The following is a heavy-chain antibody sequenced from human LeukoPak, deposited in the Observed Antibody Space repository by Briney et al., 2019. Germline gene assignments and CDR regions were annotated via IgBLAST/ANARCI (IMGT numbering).Heavy chain of an antibody. V-gene: IGHV1-18*01. Sequence: ASVKVSCKASGYTFTSYGISWVRQAPGQGLEWMGWISAYNGNTNYAQKLQGRVTMTTDTSTSTAYMELRSLRSDDTAVYYCARGGDGYPHIAVAGKVYYYYYGMDVWGQGTTVTASS. CDR3: ARGGDGYPHIAVAGKVYYYYYGMDV. CDR2: ISAYNGNT. J-gene: IGHJ6*02. D-gene: IGHD6-19*01. CDR1: GYTFTSYG.